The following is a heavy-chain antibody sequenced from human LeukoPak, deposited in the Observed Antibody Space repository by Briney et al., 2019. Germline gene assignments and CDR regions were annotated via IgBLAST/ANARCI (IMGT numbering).Heavy chain of an antibody. V-gene: IGHV3-33*01. Sequence: QPGGSLRLSCAASGFTFSSYGMHWVRQAPGKGLEWVAVIWYDGSNKYYADSVKGRFTISRDNSKNTLYLQMNSLRAEDTAVYYCARGAGSSGWYRIDAFDIWGQGTMVTVSS. CDR2: IWYDGSNK. D-gene: IGHD6-19*01. CDR1: GFTFSSYG. CDR3: ARGAGSSGWYRIDAFDI. J-gene: IGHJ3*02.